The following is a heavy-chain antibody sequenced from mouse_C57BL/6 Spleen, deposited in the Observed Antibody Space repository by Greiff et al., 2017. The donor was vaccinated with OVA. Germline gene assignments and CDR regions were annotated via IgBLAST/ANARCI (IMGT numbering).Heavy chain of an antibody. D-gene: IGHD1-1*01. Sequence: EVKLMESGPGMVKPSQSLSLTCTVTGYSITSGYDWHWIRHFPGNKLEWMGYISYSGSTNYNPSLKSRISITHDTSKNHFFLKLNSVTTEDTATYYCARDRYYGSSYEGYFDVWGTGTTVTVSS. J-gene: IGHJ1*03. CDR2: ISYSGST. V-gene: IGHV3-1*01. CDR1: GYSITSGYD. CDR3: ARDRYYGSSYEGYFDV.